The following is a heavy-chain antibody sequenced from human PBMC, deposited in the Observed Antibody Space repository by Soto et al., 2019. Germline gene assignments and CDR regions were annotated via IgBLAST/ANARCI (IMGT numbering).Heavy chain of an antibody. V-gene: IGHV4-39*01. D-gene: IGHD2-2*02. CDR3: ASTIVLVPAAISYYYYYGMDV. J-gene: IGHJ6*02. Sequence: PSETLSLTCAVSGDSISISGYYWGWIRQPPGKGLEWIGNIYYSGSTYYNPSLKSRVTFSVDTSKKQFSLKLTSVTAADTAVYYCASTIVLVPAAISYYYYYGMDVWGQGTTVT. CDR1: GDSISISGYY. CDR2: IYYSGST.